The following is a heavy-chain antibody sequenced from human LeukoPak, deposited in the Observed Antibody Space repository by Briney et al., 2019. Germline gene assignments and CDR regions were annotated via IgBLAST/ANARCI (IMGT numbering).Heavy chain of an antibody. CDR3: AKDQRGYCSSTSCYLGWDY. J-gene: IGHJ4*02. CDR1: GFTFSSYA. Sequence: PGGSLRLSCAASGFTFSSYAMSWVRQAPGKGLECVSAISGSGGSTYYADSVKGRFTISRDNSKNTLYLQMNSLRAEDTAVYYCAKDQRGYCSSTSCYLGWDYWGQGTLVTVSS. V-gene: IGHV3-23*01. D-gene: IGHD2-2*01. CDR2: ISGSGGST.